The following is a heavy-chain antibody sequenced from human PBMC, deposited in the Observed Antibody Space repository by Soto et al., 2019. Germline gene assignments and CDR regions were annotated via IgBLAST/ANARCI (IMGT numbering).Heavy chain of an antibody. CDR3: ARLTSGPVYFDY. CDR1: GGSISSGGYY. CDR2: IYYSGST. D-gene: IGHD3-10*01. V-gene: IGHV4-31*03. Sequence: QVQLQESGPGLVKPSQTLSLTCTVSGGSISSGGYYWSWIRQHPGKGLEWIGYIYYSGSTYYNPALKSRVTISVDTSKNQFSLKLSSVTAADTAVYYCARLTSGPVYFDYWGQGTLVTVSS. J-gene: IGHJ4*02.